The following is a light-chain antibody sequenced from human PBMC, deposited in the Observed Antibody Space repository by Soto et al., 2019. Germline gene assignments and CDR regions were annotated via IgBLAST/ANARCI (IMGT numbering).Light chain of an antibody. CDR1: HSINSH. J-gene: IGKJ2*01. Sequence: DIQLTQSPSSLSASEGDTVTITCRASHSINSHLNWYQQKSGEAPKFLIYGTSDLHTGVPSRFSGSGSGTDFTLTISSLQPEDCAIYYCQQSYSTPFTFGPGTKLAIK. CDR3: QQSYSTPFT. CDR2: GTS. V-gene: IGKV1-39*01.